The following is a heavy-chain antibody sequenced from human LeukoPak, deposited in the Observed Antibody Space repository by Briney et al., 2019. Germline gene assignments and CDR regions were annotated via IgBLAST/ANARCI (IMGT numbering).Heavy chain of an antibody. D-gene: IGHD4-17*01. CDR2: IYYSGST. V-gene: IGHV4-39*01. Sequence: QSSETLSLTCTDSGGSISSRSYYWGWIRQPPVNALEWIGSIYYSGSTYYNPSLKSRVTISVDTSKNQFSLKLSSVTAADTAVYYCARRSMVTTFDYWGQGTLVTVSS. CDR3: ARRSMVTTFDY. CDR1: GGSISSRSYY. J-gene: IGHJ4*02.